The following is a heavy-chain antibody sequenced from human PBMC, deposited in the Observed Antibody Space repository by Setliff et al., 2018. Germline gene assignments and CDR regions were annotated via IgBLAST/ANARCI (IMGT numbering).Heavy chain of an antibody. Sequence: SEALSLTCTVSGVSVASHYWSWIRQAPGTGLEWIAYVHDNGETNQNPSLKSRVTISVDTSKNQFSLKMTSVTAADTAIYYCARGSTGIYDPWGQGILVTVSS. CDR2: VHDNGET. J-gene: IGHJ5*02. CDR3: ARGSTGIYDP. D-gene: IGHD1-1*01. V-gene: IGHV4-59*02. CDR1: GVSVASHY.